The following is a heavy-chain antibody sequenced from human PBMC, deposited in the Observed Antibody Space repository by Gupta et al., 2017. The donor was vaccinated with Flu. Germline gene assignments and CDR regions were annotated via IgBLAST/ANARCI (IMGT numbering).Heavy chain of an antibody. Sequence: EVQLLESGGGLVQPGGSLRLSCAASGFTFSSYAMSWVRQVPGKGLEWVSAISGSGGSTYYADSVKGRFTISRDNSKNTLYLQMNSLRAEDTAVYYCAKDRPYYDILTGAELPDYWGQGTLVTVSS. CDR1: GFTFSSYA. D-gene: IGHD3-9*01. CDR2: ISGSGGST. J-gene: IGHJ4*02. V-gene: IGHV3-23*01. CDR3: AKDRPYYDILTGAELPDY.